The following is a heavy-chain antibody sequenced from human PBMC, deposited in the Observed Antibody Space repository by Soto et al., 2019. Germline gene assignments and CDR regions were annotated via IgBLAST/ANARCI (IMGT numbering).Heavy chain of an antibody. CDR3: ARETEGYCSSTSCYKVHYGMDV. J-gene: IGHJ6*02. Sequence: EVQLVESGGGLVQPGGSLRLSCAASGFTFSSYEMNWVRQAPGKGLEWVSYISSSGSTIYYADSVKGRFTISRDNAKNSLYLQMNSLRAEDTAVYYYARETEGYCSSTSCYKVHYGMDVWGQGTTVTVSS. D-gene: IGHD2-2*02. V-gene: IGHV3-48*03. CDR1: GFTFSSYE. CDR2: ISSSGSTI.